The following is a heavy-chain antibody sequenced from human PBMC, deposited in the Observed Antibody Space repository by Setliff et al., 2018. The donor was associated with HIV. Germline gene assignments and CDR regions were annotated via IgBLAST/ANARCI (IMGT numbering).Heavy chain of an antibody. CDR2: INHKGST. CDR3: ARRQWLAANFDS. D-gene: IGHD6-19*01. Sequence: LSLTCAVFRGSFSGYYWTWIRQAPGKGLEWIGDINHKGSTNYKSSLKSRVTISMDTSKNQFSLKLTSVTAADTAVYFCARRQWLAANFDSWGQGTLFTVSS. J-gene: IGHJ5*01. V-gene: IGHV4-34*01. CDR1: RGSFSGYY.